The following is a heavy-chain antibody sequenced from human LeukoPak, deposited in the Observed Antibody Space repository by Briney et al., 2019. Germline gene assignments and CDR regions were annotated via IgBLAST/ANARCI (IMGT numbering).Heavy chain of an antibody. CDR2: IYSGGST. D-gene: IGHD2-2*01. V-gene: IGHV3-53*01. CDR1: GFIVSSNY. CDR3: AKGVKYQLLWPTLNY. Sequence: GGSLRLSCAASGFIVSSNYMSWVRQAPGKGLEWVSVIYSGGSTYYADSVKGRFTISRDNSKNTLYLQMNSLRAEDTAVYYCAKGVKYQLLWPTLNYWGQGTLVTVSS. J-gene: IGHJ4*02.